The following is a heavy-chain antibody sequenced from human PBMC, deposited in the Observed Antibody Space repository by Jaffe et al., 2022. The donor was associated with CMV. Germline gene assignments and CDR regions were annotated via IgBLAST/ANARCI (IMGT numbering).Heavy chain of an antibody. J-gene: IGHJ4*02. V-gene: IGHV5-51*01. D-gene: IGHD6-13*01. Sequence: EVQLVQSGAEVKKPGESLKISCKGSGYSFSTYWIGWVRQMPGKGLEWMGIIYPGDSDTRYSPSFQGQVTMSADKSINTAYLQWSSLKASDTAMYYCARHKQYLGRPPGHGDYWGQGTLVTVSS. CDR2: IYPGDSDT. CDR1: GYSFSTYW. CDR3: ARHKQYLGRPPGHGDY.